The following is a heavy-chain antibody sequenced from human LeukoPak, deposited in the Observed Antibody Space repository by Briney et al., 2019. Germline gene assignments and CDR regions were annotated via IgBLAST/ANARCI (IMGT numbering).Heavy chain of an antibody. CDR3: ARHGTTMVRGEMRGAFDI. Sequence: SETLSLTCTVSGGSISSYYWSWIRQPPGKGLEWIGYIYYSGSTKYSPSLKSRVTISVDTSKNQFSLKLSSVTAADTAVYYCARHGTTMVRGEMRGAFDIWGQGTMVTVSS. CDR2: IYYSGST. CDR1: GGSISSYY. V-gene: IGHV4-59*08. J-gene: IGHJ3*02. D-gene: IGHD3-10*01.